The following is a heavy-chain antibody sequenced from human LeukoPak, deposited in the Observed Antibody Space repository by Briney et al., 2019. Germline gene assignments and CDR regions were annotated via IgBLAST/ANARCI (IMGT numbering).Heavy chain of an antibody. CDR2: ISYDGSNK. Sequence: GGSLRLSCAAYGFTFSSYGMHWVSQAQGKGLEWVAVISYDGSNKYYADSVTGRFTISRDNSKNTLYLQMNSLRAGDTTVYCYAKTSPYYDSSGYIAYWGQRTLVTVSS. J-gene: IGHJ4*02. CDR3: AKTSPYYDSSGYIAY. V-gene: IGHV3-30*18. D-gene: IGHD3-22*01. CDR1: GFTFSSYG.